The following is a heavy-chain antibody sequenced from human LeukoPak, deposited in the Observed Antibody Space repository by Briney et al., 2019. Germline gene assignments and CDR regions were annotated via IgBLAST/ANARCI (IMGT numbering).Heavy chain of an antibody. V-gene: IGHV3-23*01. Sequence: GGSLRLSCAASGFTFSNAWMSWVRQAPGKGPEWVSVIGGGEPYYTDSVKGRFIISRDNSKNTISLQMNSLRPEDTAVYYCAKDSWSHNGIYDPFDIWGQGTVVTVSS. CDR2: IGGGEP. J-gene: IGHJ3*02. CDR1: GFTFSNAW. CDR3: AKDSWSHNGIYDPFDI. D-gene: IGHD2-8*01.